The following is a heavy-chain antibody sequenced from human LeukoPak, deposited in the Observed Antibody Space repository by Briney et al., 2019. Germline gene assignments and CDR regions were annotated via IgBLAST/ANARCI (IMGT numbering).Heavy chain of an antibody. V-gene: IGHV1-18*01. J-gene: IGHJ6*03. D-gene: IGHD2-15*01. CDR3: ARGRYCSGGSCYSGYYYYMDV. CDR2: ISAYNGNT. CDR1: GYTFTSYG. Sequence: GASVKVSCKASGYTFTSYGISWVRQAPGQGLEWMGWISAYNGNTNYAQKLQGRVTMTTDTSTSTAYMELRSLRSDDTAVYYCARGRYCSGGSCYSGYYYYMDVWGKGTTVTISS.